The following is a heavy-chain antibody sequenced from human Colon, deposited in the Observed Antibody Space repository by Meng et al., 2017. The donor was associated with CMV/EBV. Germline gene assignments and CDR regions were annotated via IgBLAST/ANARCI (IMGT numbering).Heavy chain of an antibody. Sequence: ETLSLTCAVYGGSFSGYYWSWIRQPPGKGLEWVSSISSSSSYIYYADSVKGRFTISRDNAKNSLYLQMNSLRAEDTAVYYCARADGYGIASAGHHWGRGTLVTVSS. D-gene: IGHD6-13*01. CDR2: ISSSSSYI. J-gene: IGHJ5*02. CDR3: ARADGYGIASAGHH. CDR1: GGSFSGYY. V-gene: IGHV3-21*01.